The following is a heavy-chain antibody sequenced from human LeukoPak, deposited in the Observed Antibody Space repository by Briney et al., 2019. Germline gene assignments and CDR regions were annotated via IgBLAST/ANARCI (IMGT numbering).Heavy chain of an antibody. CDR3: ARTLEHYDSSGYHHYFDY. CDR1: GFTFSSYW. V-gene: IGHV3-7*01. Sequence: GGSLRLSCAASGFTFSSYWMSWVRQAPGKGLEWVANIKQDGSEKYYVDSVKGRFTISRDNAKNSLYLQMNSLRAEDTAVYYCARTLEHYDSSGYHHYFDYWGQGTLVTVSS. D-gene: IGHD3-22*01. CDR2: IKQDGSEK. J-gene: IGHJ4*02.